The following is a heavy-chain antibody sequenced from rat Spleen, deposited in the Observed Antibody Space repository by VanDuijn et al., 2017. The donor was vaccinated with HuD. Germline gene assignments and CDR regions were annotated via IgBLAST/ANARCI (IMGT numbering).Heavy chain of an antibody. V-gene: IGHV5-29*01. J-gene: IGHJ3*01. CDR2: ISYDGSST. CDR3: TYNNWFAY. CDR1: GFTFSDYY. Sequence: EVQLVESDGGLVQPGRSLKLSCAASGFTFSDYYMAWVRQAPTKGLEWVATISYDGSSTYYRDSVKGRFTISRDNAKSTLYLQMNSLRSEDTATYYCTYNNWFAYWGQGTLVTVSS.